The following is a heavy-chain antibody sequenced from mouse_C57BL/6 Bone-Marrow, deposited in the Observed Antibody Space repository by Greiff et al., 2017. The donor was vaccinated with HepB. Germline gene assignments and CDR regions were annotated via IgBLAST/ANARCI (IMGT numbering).Heavy chain of an antibody. CDR3: ARGGYPDWYIDV. Sequence: QVQLQQPGAELVKPGASVKMSCKASGYTFTSYWITWVKQRPGQGLEWIGDIYPGSGCTNYNEKFKSKATLTVDTSSSTAYMQLSSLTSEDSAVYYCARGGYPDWYIDVWGTGTTVTVSS. D-gene: IGHD2-2*01. CDR1: GYTFTSYW. J-gene: IGHJ1*03. V-gene: IGHV1-55*01. CDR2: IYPGSGCT.